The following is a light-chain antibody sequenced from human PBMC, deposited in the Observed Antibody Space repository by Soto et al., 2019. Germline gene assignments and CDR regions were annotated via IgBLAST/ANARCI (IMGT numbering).Light chain of an antibody. CDR1: KLGDKY. CDR3: QAWDSSTPVV. Sequence: SYELTQPPSVSVSPGQTASITCSGDKLGDKYSCWYQQKPGQSPVLVIYEDRKRPSGIPERFSGSKSGNTATLTISGTQAMAEADYYCQAWDSSTPVVFGGGTKLTVL. V-gene: IGLV3-1*01. CDR2: EDR. J-gene: IGLJ2*01.